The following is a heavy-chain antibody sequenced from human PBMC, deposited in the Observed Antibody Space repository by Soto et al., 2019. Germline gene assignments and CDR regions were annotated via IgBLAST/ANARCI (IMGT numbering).Heavy chain of an antibody. CDR1: GYTFTSYA. J-gene: IGHJ6*03. CDR2: INDGNGNT. CDR3: ASMSYRGYSRRWHMDV. V-gene: IGHV1-3*01. D-gene: IGHD6-13*01. Sequence: QVQLVQSGAEVKKPGASVKVSCKASGYTFTSYAMHWVRQAPGQRLEWMGWINDGNGNTKYSQKFQGRVTITRDTSANTAYMELSSLRSEDTAVYYCASMSYRGYSRRWHMDVWGKGTTVTVYS.